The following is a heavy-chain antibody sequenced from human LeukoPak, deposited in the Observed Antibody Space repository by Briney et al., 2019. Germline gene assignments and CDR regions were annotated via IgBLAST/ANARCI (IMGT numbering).Heavy chain of an antibody. Sequence: ASVKVSYKASGYTFTSYGISGVRQAPGQGREWMGWISAYNGNTNYAQKLQGRVTMTTDTSTSTAYMELRSLRSDDTAVYYCAREWGYSSVWAHLDYWGQGTLVTVSS. D-gene: IGHD6-19*01. V-gene: IGHV1-18*01. CDR2: ISAYNGNT. CDR3: AREWGYSSVWAHLDY. J-gene: IGHJ4*02. CDR1: GYTFTSYG.